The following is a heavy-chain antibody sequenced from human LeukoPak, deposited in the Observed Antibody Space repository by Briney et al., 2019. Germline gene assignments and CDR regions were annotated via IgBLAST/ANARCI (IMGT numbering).Heavy chain of an antibody. J-gene: IGHJ5*02. CDR3: ARDTNYYEEFNP. V-gene: IGHV3-7*01. Sequence: GGCLRLSCAASGFTFNNYWMTWVRQAPGKGLEWVANIKEEGSEKYYVDSVKGRFTISRDNAKNSLYLQMNSLRAEDTAVYYCARDTNYYEEFNPWGQGTLVTVSS. CDR1: GFTFNNYW. CDR2: IKEEGSEK. D-gene: IGHD3-22*01.